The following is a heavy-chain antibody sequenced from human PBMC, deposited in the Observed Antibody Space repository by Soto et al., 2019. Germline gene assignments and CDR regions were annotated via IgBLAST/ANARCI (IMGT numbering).Heavy chain of an antibody. J-gene: IGHJ5*02. Sequence: QVQLVQSGAEVKKPGSSVKVSCKASGGTFSSYAISWVRQAPGQGLEWMGGIIPIFGTANYAQKFQGRVTITADESTRTAYMELSSLRSEDTAVYYCARGFWSGDVPYNWFDPWGQGTLVTVSS. D-gene: IGHD3-3*01. CDR3: ARGFWSGDVPYNWFDP. CDR2: IIPIFGTA. V-gene: IGHV1-69*01. CDR1: GGTFSSYA.